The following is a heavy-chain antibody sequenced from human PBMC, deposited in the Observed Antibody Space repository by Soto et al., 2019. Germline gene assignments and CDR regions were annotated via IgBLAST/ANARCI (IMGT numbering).Heavy chain of an antibody. CDR1: GYSFTNYW. CDR2: TYPGDSDT. CDR3: ARHLSVSRIAASLI. J-gene: IGHJ3*02. V-gene: IGHV5-51*01. D-gene: IGHD6-13*01. Sequence: GESLKISCKGSGYSFTNYWIAWVRQMPGKGLEWMGITYPGDSDTRYSPSFQGQVTFSADKSISTAYLQLSSLKASDTAMYYCARHLSVSRIAASLIWGQGTMVTVS.